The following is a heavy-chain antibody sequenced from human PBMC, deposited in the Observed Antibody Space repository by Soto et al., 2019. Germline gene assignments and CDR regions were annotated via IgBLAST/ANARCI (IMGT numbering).Heavy chain of an antibody. CDR2: ISAYNGNT. CDR3: AIVLWNSGRHSDRYNWLGL. J-gene: IGHJ5*02. Sequence: RSLHHDTRQGLEWLGWISAYNGNTNYAQKLQGRVTMTTDTSTSTAYMELRSLRSDDTAVYYCAIVLWNSGRHSDRYNWLGLWGEGS. V-gene: IGHV1-18*01. D-gene: IGHD1-1*01.